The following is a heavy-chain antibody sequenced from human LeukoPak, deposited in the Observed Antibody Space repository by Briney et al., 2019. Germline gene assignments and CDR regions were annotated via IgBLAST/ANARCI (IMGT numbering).Heavy chain of an antibody. D-gene: IGHD4-17*01. V-gene: IGHV3-9*01. J-gene: IGHJ5*02. CDR1: GFIFNDYA. Sequence: GGPLRLSCAASGFIFNDYAMHWVRQAPGKGLEWVSSISWNSGSLGYADSVQGRFTISRDNAKNSLYLQMNSLRAEDTALYYCAKGANPNYGDYIRGWFGPWGQGTLVTVSS. CDR3: AKGANPNYGDYIRGWFGP. CDR2: ISWNSGSL.